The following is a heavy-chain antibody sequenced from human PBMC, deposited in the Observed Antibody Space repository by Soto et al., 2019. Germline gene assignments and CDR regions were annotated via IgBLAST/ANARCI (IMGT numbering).Heavy chain of an antibody. CDR2: ISSSGSTI. D-gene: IGHD3-10*01. Sequence: PGGSLRLSCAAPGFTFSDYYMSWIRQAPGKGLEWVSYISSSGSTIYYADSGKGRFTISRDNAKNSLNLQMNSLRAEDTAVYYCARDRVTMVRGVGYWGQGTLVTVSS. CDR3: ARDRVTMVRGVGY. CDR1: GFTFSDYY. J-gene: IGHJ4*02. V-gene: IGHV3-11*01.